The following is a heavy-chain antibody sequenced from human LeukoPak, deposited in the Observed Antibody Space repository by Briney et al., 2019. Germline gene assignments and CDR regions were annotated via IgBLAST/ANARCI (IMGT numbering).Heavy chain of an antibody. J-gene: IGHJ4*02. Sequence: GGSLRLSCAASGFTFSNYGIHWVRQAPGKGLECVALIWYDGNNKFYADSVKGRFTISRDNSKNTLYLQMNSLRAEDTAVYYCARWRAGIAVAVDYWGQGTLVTVSS. CDR2: IWYDGNNK. V-gene: IGHV3-33*01. CDR3: ARWRAGIAVAVDY. CDR1: GFTFSNYG. D-gene: IGHD6-19*01.